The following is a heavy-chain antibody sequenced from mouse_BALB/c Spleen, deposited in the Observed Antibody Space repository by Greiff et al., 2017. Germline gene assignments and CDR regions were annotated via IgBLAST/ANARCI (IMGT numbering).Heavy chain of an antibody. Sequence: VMLVESGPGLVAPSQSLSITCTVSGFSLTSYGVHWVRQPPGKGLEWLGVIWAGGSTNYNSALMSRLSIIKDNAKSQVFLIMNSLQTDDTAIYYCARDGGYYYGSSPIAYWGQGTLVTVSA. CDR2: IWAGGST. CDR3: ARDGGYYYGSSPIAY. D-gene: IGHD1-1*01. V-gene: IGHV2-9*02. J-gene: IGHJ3*01. CDR1: GFSLTSYG.